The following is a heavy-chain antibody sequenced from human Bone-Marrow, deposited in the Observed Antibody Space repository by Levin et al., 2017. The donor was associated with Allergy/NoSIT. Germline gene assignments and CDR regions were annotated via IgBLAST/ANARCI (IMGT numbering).Heavy chain of an antibody. Sequence: SLKISCAASGFTFDDYAMHWVRQAPGKGLEWVSGISWNSGSIGYADSVKGRFTISRDNAKNSLYLQMNSLRAEDTALYYCAKPSEGDSSGYYPLDDAFDIWGQGTMVTVSS. CDR2: ISWNSGSI. D-gene: IGHD3-22*01. J-gene: IGHJ3*02. V-gene: IGHV3-9*01. CDR3: AKPSEGDSSGYYPLDDAFDI. CDR1: GFTFDDYA.